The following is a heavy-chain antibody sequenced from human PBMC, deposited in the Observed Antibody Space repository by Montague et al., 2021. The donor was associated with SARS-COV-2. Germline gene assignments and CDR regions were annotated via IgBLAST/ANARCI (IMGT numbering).Heavy chain of an antibody. J-gene: IGHJ5*02. V-gene: IGHV4-39*01. CDR1: GASISTSADH. CDR2: FSYSDST. Sequence: SETLSLTCSVSGASISTSADHWAWIRQSPGKGLEWVGSFSYSDSTHSNPSLRSRVTISVDSPKNQLTLKLNSVTAADTAVYYFARHMGHVLVSVTGAKGFDPWGQGTLVTVSS. CDR3: ARHMGHVLVSVTGAKGFDP. D-gene: IGHD5/OR15-5a*01.